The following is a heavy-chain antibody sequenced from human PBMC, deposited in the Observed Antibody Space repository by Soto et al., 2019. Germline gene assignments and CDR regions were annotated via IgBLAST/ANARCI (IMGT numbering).Heavy chain of an antibody. Sequence: GGSLRLSCAASGFTFSSYGMHGVRQAPGKGLEWVAVISYDGSNKYYADSVKGRFTISRDNSKNTLYLQMNSLRAEDTAVYYCAKALDIVVVVAATPPGYWGQGTLVTVSS. CDR1: GFTFSSYG. CDR3: AKALDIVVVVAATPPGY. D-gene: IGHD2-15*01. V-gene: IGHV3-30*18. J-gene: IGHJ4*02. CDR2: ISYDGSNK.